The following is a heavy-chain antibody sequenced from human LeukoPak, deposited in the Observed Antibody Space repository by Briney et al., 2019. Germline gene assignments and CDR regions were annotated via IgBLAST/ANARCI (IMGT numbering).Heavy chain of an antibody. J-gene: IGHJ5*02. V-gene: IGHV1-46*01. Sequence: GASVKVSCKASGYTLTSYYMHWVRQAPGQGLEWMGIINPSGGSTSYAQKFQGRVTMTRDMSTSTVYMELSSLRSEDTAVYYCARDYCSSTSCRNWFDPWGQGTLVTVSS. D-gene: IGHD2-2*01. CDR1: GYTLTSYY. CDR3: ARDYCSSTSCRNWFDP. CDR2: INPSGGST.